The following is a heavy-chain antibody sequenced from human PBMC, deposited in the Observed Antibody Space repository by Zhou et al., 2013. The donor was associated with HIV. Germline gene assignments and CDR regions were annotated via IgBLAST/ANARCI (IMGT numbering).Heavy chain of an antibody. CDR1: GGIFSRYS. CDR3: ARDHGLGLYYYFYMAV. J-gene: IGHJ6*03. CDR2: ITPIFGTA. D-gene: IGHD7-27*01. V-gene: IGHV1-69*05. Sequence: QVQLVQSGAEVKKPGSSVKVSCKTSGGIFSRYSISWVRQAPGQGLEWMGGITPIFGTANYAQKFQGRVTITTDESTSTAYMELSSVRSDDTAVYYCARDHGLGLYYYFYMAVWGEGTSVTVSS.